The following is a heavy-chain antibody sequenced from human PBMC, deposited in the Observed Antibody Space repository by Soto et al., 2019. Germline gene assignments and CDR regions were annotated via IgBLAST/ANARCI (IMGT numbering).Heavy chain of an antibody. CDR3: ARLLLRYYGVEV. CDR2: INAGNGNT. V-gene: IGHV1-3*01. J-gene: IGHJ6*01. D-gene: IGHD2-15*01. CDR1: GYGFPSCA. Sequence: ASAKVSCKACGYGFPSCAMRWVRQAPGKRLEGMGWINAGNGNTKHSQKFQGRVTITRDTSASTAYMELSSLRSEDTAVYYCARLLLRYYGVEVLGQGTTVNGFS.